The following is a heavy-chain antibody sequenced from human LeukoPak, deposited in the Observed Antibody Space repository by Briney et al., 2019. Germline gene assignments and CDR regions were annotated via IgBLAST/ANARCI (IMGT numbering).Heavy chain of an antibody. J-gene: IGHJ3*02. CDR2: IYYSGST. CDR3: ARTHYDFWSGHDAFDI. CDR1: GGSISSYY. V-gene: IGHV4-59*01. Sequence: SETLSLTCTVSGGSISSYYWSWIRQPPGKGLEWIGYIYYSGSTNYNPSLKSRVTISVDTSKNQFSLKLSSVTAADTAVYYCARTHYDFWSGHDAFDIWGQGTMVTVSS. D-gene: IGHD3-3*01.